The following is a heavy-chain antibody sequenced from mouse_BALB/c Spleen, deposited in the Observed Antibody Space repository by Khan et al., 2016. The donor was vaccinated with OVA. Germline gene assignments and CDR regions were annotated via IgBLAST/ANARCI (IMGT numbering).Heavy chain of an antibody. V-gene: IGHV5-12-1*01. D-gene: IGHD3-1*01. CDR3: ARHRRTARATFAMDY. Sequence: EVELVESGGGLVKPGGSLKLSCAASGFAFSSYDMSWVRQTPEKRLEWVAYISSGGGSTYYPDTVKGRFTISRDNAKNTLYLQMSSLKSEDTAMYYCARHRRTARATFAMDYWGQGTSVTVSS. J-gene: IGHJ4*01. CDR2: ISSGGGST. CDR1: GFAFSSYD.